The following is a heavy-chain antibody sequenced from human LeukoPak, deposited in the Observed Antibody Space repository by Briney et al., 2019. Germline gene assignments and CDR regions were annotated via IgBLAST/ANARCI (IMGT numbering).Heavy chain of an antibody. CDR2: ISSSSSYI. D-gene: IGHD2-2*01. V-gene: IGHV3-21*01. J-gene: IGHJ4*02. CDR1: GFTFSTYS. Sequence: GGSLRLSCAASGFTFSTYSMNWVRQAPGKGLEWVSSISSSSSYIYYADSMKGRFTISRDNAKNSLYLQMNSLRAEDTAVYYCARDGGSAMPFDYWGQGTLVTVSS. CDR3: ARDGGSAMPFDY.